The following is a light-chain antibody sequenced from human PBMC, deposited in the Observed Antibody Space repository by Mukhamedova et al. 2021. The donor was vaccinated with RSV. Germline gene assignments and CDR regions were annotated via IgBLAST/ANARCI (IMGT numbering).Light chain of an antibody. CDR2: VVS. V-gene: IGLV2-14*01. J-gene: IGLJ3*02. CDR3: SSYTDSSTLV. CDR1: NAEYMGGYNY. Sequence: NMSSSGINAEYMGGYNYVSWYQQHAHRAPKLIIYVVSDRPSGVSSRFSGSKSGNTASLTISGLQAEDEAMYFCSSYTDSSTLVFGGGTRLTVL.